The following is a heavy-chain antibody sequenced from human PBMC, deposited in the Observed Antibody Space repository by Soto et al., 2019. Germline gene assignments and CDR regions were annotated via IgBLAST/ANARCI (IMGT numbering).Heavy chain of an antibody. CDR2: IIPISDTT. J-gene: IGHJ6*02. CDR1: GGTFSSYA. D-gene: IGHD2-2*01. CDR3: ARSQGSSTSLEIYYYYCYGMDV. Sequence: QVQLVQSGAEVKKPGSSVKVSCKASGGTFSSYAISWVRQAPGQGLEWMGGIIPISDTTNYAQKFQGRVTITADESTSTVYMELSSLRSEDTAVYYCARSQGSSTSLEIYYYYCYGMDVWGQGTTVTVSS. V-gene: IGHV1-69*01.